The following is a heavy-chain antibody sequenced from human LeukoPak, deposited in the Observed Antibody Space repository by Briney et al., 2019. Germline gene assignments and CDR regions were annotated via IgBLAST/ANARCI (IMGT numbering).Heavy chain of an antibody. CDR1: GASIRDDY. D-gene: IGHD4/OR15-4a*01. V-gene: IGHV4-4*09. CDR3: ARSPPRGAWFDP. J-gene: IGHJ5*02. CDR2: IYDSGST. Sequence: SETLSLTCSVSGASIRDDYWSWIRQSPGKGLEWIGFIYDSGSTDYNPSLKSRATISVDTSKNQFSLRLTSMTAADTAVYYCARSPPRGAWFDPWGQGKQVIVSS.